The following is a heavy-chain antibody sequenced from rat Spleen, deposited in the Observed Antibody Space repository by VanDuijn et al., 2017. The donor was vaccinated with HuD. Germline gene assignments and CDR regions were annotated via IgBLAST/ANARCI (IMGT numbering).Heavy chain of an antibody. CDR3: ARSEGVHYYLPFAD. Sequence: EVQLQESGPGLVKPSQSLSLTCSVTGYSITSNYWGWIRKFPGNKMEWIGHINYSGSTTYNPSLKSRISITRDTSKNQFFLQVNSLSTEDTATYYCARSEGVHYYLPFADWGQGSLVTVSS. J-gene: IGHJ3*01. D-gene: IGHD1-1*01. CDR1: GYSITSNY. V-gene: IGHV3-1*01. CDR2: INYSGST.